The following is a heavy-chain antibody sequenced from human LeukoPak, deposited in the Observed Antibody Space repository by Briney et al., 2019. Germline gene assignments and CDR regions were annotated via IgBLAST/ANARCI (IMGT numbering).Heavy chain of an antibody. J-gene: IGHJ4*02. CDR1: GFTFSNAW. V-gene: IGHV3-15*01. CDR2: IKSKTDGGTT. D-gene: IGHD3-10*01. CDR3: TTTYYYGSGEPN. Sequence: GGSLRLSCAASGFTFSNAWMSWVRQAPGKGLEWVGRIKSKTDGGTTDYAAPVKGRFTISRDDSKNTLYLQMNSLKTEDTAVYYCTTTYYYGSGEPNWGQGTLVTVSS.